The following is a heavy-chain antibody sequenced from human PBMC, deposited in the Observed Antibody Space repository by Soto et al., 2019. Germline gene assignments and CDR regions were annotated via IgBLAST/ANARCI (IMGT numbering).Heavy chain of an antibody. V-gene: IGHV1-69*13. CDR2: IIPIFGTA. J-gene: IGHJ4*02. CDR1: GGTFSSYA. CDR3: ARGPCSGGSCYLGFDY. Sequence: GASVKVSCKASGGTFSSYAISWVRQAPGQGLEWMGGIIPIFGTANYAQKFQGRVTITADESTSTAYMELSSLRSEDTVVYYCARGPCSGGSCYLGFDYWGQGTLVTVSS. D-gene: IGHD2-15*01.